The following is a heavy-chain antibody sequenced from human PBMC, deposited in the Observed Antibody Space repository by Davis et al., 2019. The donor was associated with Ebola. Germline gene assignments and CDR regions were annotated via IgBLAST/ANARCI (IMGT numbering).Heavy chain of an antibody. V-gene: IGHV4-34*01. CDR1: GGSFSGYS. D-gene: IGHD6-13*01. CDR2: INHSGST. Sequence: MPSETLSLTCAVYGGSFSGYSWSWIRQPPGKGLEWIGEINHSGSTTYNPSLKSRVTISVDTSKNQSSLKLSSVTAADTAVYYCARGRLAAAGTRYYYYYGMDVWGQGTTVTVSS. CDR3: ARGRLAAAGTRYYYYYGMDV. J-gene: IGHJ6*02.